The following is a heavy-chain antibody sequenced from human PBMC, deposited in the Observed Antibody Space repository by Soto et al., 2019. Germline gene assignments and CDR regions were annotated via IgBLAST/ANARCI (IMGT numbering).Heavy chain of an antibody. J-gene: IGHJ4*02. Sequence: DSVKGRFTISRDNSKNTVYLQMNSLRAEDTAVYYCAKEVNTPTVRYFDYWGQGTLVTVSS. D-gene: IGHD5-18*01. V-gene: IGHV3-30*02. CDR3: AKEVNTPTVRYFDY.